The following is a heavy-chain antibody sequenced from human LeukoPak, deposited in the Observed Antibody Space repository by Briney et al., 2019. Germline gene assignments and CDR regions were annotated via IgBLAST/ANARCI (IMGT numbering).Heavy chain of an antibody. J-gene: IGHJ5*02. Sequence: GGSLRLSCAAPGFTFSSYWMHWVRQAPGKGLEWVSAISGSGGSTYYADSVKGRFTISRDNSKNTLYLQMNSLRAEDTAVYYCAKDRGYGEAGMTTVITGWFDPWGQGTLVTVSS. CDR1: GFTFSSYW. V-gene: IGHV3-23*01. D-gene: IGHD4-17*01. CDR3: AKDRGYGEAGMTTVITGWFDP. CDR2: ISGSGGST.